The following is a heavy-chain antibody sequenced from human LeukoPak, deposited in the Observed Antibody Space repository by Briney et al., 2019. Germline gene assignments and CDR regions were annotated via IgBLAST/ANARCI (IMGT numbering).Heavy chain of an antibody. J-gene: IGHJ4*02. Sequence: SETLSLTCTVSGDSMTSYYWSWIRQPAGKGLEWIGRIYTSENTNYNPSLKSRVTISVGTSKNQFSLKLSSVTAADTAVYYCARGYSNFALDYWGQGTLVTVSS. D-gene: IGHD4-11*01. V-gene: IGHV4-4*07. CDR2: IYTSENT. CDR1: GDSMTSYY. CDR3: ARGYSNFALDY.